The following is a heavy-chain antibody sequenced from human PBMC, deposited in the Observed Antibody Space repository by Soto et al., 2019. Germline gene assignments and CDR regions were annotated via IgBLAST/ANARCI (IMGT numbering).Heavy chain of an antibody. D-gene: IGHD1-20*01. CDR3: ARARSDNWNPGFWYYYYGMDV. Sequence: EVQLVESGGGLIQPGGSLRLSCAASGFTVSSNYMSWVRQAPGKGLEWVSVIYSGGSTYYADSVKGRFTISRDNSKNTLYLQMNSLRAEDTAVYYCARARSDNWNPGFWYYYYGMDVWGQGTTVTVSS. V-gene: IGHV3-53*01. J-gene: IGHJ6*02. CDR2: IYSGGST. CDR1: GFTVSSNY.